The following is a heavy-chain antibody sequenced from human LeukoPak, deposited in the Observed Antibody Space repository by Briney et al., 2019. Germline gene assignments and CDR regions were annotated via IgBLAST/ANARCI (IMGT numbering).Heavy chain of an antibody. J-gene: IGHJ4*02. CDR2: IYYSGST. Sequence: NPSETLSLTCTVSGGSISTYYWSRIRQPPGKGLEWIGYIYYSGSTNYNPSLKSRVTMSLDTSTNKFSLKLTSVTAADTAVYYCARGGTVVNGFDYWGQGTLVTVSS. CDR3: ARGGTVVNGFDY. V-gene: IGHV4-59*01. D-gene: IGHD4-23*01. CDR1: GGSISTYY.